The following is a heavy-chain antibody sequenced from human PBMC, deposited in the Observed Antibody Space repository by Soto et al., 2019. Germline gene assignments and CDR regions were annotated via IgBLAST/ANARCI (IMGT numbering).Heavy chain of an antibody. CDR3: ARDQDASDILTGYPMVYYGMDV. V-gene: IGHV1-69*06. J-gene: IGHJ6*02. Sequence: SVKVSCKASGGTFSSYAISWVRQAPGQGPEWMGGIIPIFGTANYAQKFQGRVTITADKSTSTAYMELSSLRSEDTAVYYCARDQDASDILTGYPMVYYGMDVWGQGTTVTVSS. CDR1: GGTFSSYA. D-gene: IGHD3-9*01. CDR2: IIPIFGTA.